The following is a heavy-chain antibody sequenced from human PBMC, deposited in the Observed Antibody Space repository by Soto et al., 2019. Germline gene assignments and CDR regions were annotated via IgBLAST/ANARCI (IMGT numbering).Heavy chain of an antibody. V-gene: IGHV4-34*01. D-gene: IGHD3-10*01. J-gene: IGHJ6*03. CDR2: INHSGST. CDR1: GGSFSGYY. Sequence: QVQLQQWGAGLLKPSETLSLTCAVYGGSFSGYYWSWIRQPPGKGLEWIGEINHSGSTNYNQSLKSRVTISVDTSKNQFSLKLSSVTAADTAVYYCARKVRGVNMDVWGKGTTVTVSS. CDR3: ARKVRGVNMDV.